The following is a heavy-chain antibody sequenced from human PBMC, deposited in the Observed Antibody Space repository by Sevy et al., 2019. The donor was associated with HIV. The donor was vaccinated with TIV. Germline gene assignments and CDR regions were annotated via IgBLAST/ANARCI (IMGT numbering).Heavy chain of an antibody. D-gene: IGHD3-22*01. Sequence: ASVKVSCKASGYTFTSYGISWVRQAPGQGLEWMGWISAYNGNTNYAQKLQGRVTMTTDTSTSTAYMELRSLRSDDTAVYYCARVTIHYYDSSGYVDYWGQRTLVTVSS. CDR2: ISAYNGNT. V-gene: IGHV1-18*01. J-gene: IGHJ4*02. CDR1: GYTFTSYG. CDR3: ARVTIHYYDSSGYVDY.